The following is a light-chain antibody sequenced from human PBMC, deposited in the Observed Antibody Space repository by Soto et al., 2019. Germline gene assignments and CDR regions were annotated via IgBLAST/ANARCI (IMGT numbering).Light chain of an antibody. V-gene: IGKV1-5*03. CDR2: KAS. CDR3: QQYNDNWT. Sequence: DIQMTQSPSTLSASVGDRVTITCRASQSISSWLAWYQQKPGTAPNLLIYKASTLQSGVPLRFSGSGSGTEFTLTISSLQPDDSATYYCQQYNDNWTFGQGTKVEIK. CDR1: QSISSW. J-gene: IGKJ1*01.